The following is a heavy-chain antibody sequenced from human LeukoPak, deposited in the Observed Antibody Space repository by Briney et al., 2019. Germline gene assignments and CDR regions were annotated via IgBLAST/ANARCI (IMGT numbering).Heavy chain of an antibody. V-gene: IGHV4-30-4*01. CDR1: GGSISSGDYY. D-gene: IGHD6-6*01. Sequence: SETLSLTCTVSGGSISSGDYYWSWIRQPPGKGLEWIGYIYNSGNIYYSPSLKSRVIISVDTSKNQFSLKLSSVTAADTAVYYCARAGVGSSSSKEGMFDYRGQGTLVTVSS. CDR2: IYNSGNI. CDR3: ARAGVGSSSSKEGMFDY. J-gene: IGHJ4*02.